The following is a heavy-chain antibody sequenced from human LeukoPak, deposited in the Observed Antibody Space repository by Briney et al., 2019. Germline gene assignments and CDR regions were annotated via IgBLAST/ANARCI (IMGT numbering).Heavy chain of an antibody. CDR2: IYYSGST. Sequence: PSETLSLTCTVSGGSISSYYWSWIRQPPGKGLEWIGYIYYSGSTNYNPSLKSRVTISVDTSKNQFSLKLSSVTAADTAVYYCARVTGTTVVTPEVRYYYYYMDVWGKGTTVTVSS. J-gene: IGHJ6*03. CDR3: ARVTGTTVVTPEVRYYYYYMDV. V-gene: IGHV4-59*01. D-gene: IGHD4-23*01. CDR1: GGSISSYY.